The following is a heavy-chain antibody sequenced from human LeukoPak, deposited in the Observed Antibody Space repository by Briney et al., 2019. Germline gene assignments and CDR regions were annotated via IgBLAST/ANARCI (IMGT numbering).Heavy chain of an antibody. D-gene: IGHD3-10*01. CDR2: ISDNT. Sequence: GGSLRLSCAVSGFTFSPYAMAWVRQAPGKGLEWVSGISDNTYYADSVRGRFTISRDNSKNTLCLQMNGLRAEDTAIYYCAKGQASGTYKYYFDYWGPGTLVTVSS. V-gene: IGHV3-23*01. J-gene: IGHJ4*02. CDR1: GFTFSPYA. CDR3: AKGQASGTYKYYFDY.